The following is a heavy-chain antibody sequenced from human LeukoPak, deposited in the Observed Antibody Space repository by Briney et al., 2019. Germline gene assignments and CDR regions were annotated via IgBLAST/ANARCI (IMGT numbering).Heavy chain of an antibody. D-gene: IGHD6-19*01. J-gene: IGHJ4*02. CDR3: ATDLVVAGITDY. V-gene: IGHV1-46*01. CDR1: GYTFTSYY. Sequence: ASVKVSCKASGYTFTSYYMHWVRQAPGQGLEWMGIINPSGGSTSYAQKFQGRVTMTRDTSTSTVYMELSSLRSEDTAVYYCATDLVVAGITDYWGQGTLVTVSS. CDR2: INPSGGST.